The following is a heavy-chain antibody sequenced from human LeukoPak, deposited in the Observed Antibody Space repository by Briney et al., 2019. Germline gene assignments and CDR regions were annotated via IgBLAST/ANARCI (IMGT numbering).Heavy chain of an antibody. Sequence: SETLSLTCAVYGGSFSGYYWSWIRQPPGKGLEWIGEINHSGSTNYNPSLKSRVTISVDTSKNQFSLKLSSVTAADTAVYYCARNALWSLDYWGQGTRVTVSS. CDR1: GGSFSGYY. J-gene: IGHJ4*02. V-gene: IGHV4-34*01. CDR2: INHSGST. CDR3: ARNALWSLDY. D-gene: IGHD2-21*01.